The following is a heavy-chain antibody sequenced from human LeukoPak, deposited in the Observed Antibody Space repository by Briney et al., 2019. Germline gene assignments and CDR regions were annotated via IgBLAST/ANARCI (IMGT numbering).Heavy chain of an antibody. Sequence: GGSLRLSCAASGFTFRTFAMTWVRQAPGQGLEWVSSISDSGGNTYYADSVKGRFTISRDNSKNTLYLQMNSLRAEDTAFYYCMKEGSTWYDALDIWGQGTIVTISS. CDR3: MKEGSTWYDALDI. V-gene: IGHV3-23*01. J-gene: IGHJ3*02. D-gene: IGHD6-13*01. CDR2: ISDSGGNT. CDR1: GFTFRTFA.